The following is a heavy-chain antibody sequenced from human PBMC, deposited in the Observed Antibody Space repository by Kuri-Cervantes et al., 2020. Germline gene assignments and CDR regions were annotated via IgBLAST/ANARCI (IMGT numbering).Heavy chain of an antibody. Sequence: GESLKISCAASGFTFSDYGMHWVRQAPGQGLEWVAVIWFDASQEYYADSVKGRFSISRDNSKNTLCLQMNSLRAEDTAVYYCARGSSWYDYWGQGTLVTVSS. J-gene: IGHJ4*02. CDR2: IWFDASQE. V-gene: IGHV3-33*01. CDR3: ARGSSWYDY. D-gene: IGHD6-13*01. CDR1: GFTFSDYG.